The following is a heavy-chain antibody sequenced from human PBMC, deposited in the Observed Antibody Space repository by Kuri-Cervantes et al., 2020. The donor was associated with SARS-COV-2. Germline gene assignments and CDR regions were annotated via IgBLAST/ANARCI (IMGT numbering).Heavy chain of an antibody. CDR1: GGSISSGDYY. V-gene: IGHV4-30-4*01. D-gene: IGHD1-14*01. J-gene: IGHJ5*02. CDR2: IYYSGST. CDR3: ARTVAAGNWFAP. Sequence: SETLSLTCTVSGGSISSGDYYWSWIRQPPGKGLEWIGYIYYSGSTYYNPSLKSRVTISVDTSKNQFSLKLTSVTAADTAVYYCARTVAAGNWFAPWGQGTLVTVSS.